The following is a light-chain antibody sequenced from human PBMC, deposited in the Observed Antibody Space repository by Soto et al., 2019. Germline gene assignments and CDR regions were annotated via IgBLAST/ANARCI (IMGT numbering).Light chain of an antibody. CDR1: EFLSSSY. CDR2: AAS. V-gene: IGKV3-20*01. J-gene: IGKJ2*01. CDR3: QQQGT. Sequence: EIVLTQSPGTLSLSPGERATLSCRASEFLSSSYLVWYQQKPGQAPRLLIYAASRRATGIPDRFSXXXSATEYTLTINTLEPEDFAVYYCQQQGTFGQGTKLEIK.